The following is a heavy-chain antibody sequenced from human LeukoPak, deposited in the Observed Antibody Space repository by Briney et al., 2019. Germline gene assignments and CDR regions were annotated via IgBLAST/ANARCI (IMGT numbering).Heavy chain of an antibody. Sequence: SVKVSCKASGGTFSSYAISWVRQAPGQGLEWMGRIIPILGIANYAQKFQGRVTITADKSTRTAYMELSSLRSEDTAVYYCAREYGSGRGNWFDPWGQGTLVTVSS. V-gene: IGHV1-69*04. CDR2: IIPILGIA. CDR1: GGTFSSYA. CDR3: AREYGSGRGNWFDP. J-gene: IGHJ5*02. D-gene: IGHD3-10*01.